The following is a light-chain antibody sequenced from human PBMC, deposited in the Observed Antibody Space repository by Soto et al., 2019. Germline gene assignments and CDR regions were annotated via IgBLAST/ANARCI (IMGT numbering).Light chain of an antibody. CDR3: QQYNNYPLT. Sequence: DIQMTQSPSTLSASVGDRVTITCRASQSISSWLAWYQQNPGTAPKLLIYDASSLESGVPSRFSGSGSGTEFTLTISSLQPADFATYYCQQYNNYPLTFGGGTKVDIK. CDR1: QSISSW. CDR2: DAS. V-gene: IGKV1-5*01. J-gene: IGKJ4*01.